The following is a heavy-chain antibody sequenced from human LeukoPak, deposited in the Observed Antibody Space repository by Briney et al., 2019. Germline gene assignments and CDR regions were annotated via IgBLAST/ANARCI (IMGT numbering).Heavy chain of an antibody. J-gene: IGHJ5*02. CDR3: ARGNVVLPATYNWFDL. CDR2: IIPILGTA. D-gene: IGHD2-2*01. V-gene: IGHV1-69*05. Sequence: SVKVSCKASGSTFSSYAISWVRQAPGQGLEWMGGIIPILGTADYAQKFQGRLTITTDESTSTAYMELSSLRSEDTAVFYCARGNVVLPATYNWFDLWGQGTLVTVSS. CDR1: GSTFSSYA.